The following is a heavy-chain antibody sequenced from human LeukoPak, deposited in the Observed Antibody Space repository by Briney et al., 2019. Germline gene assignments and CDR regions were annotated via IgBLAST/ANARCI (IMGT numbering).Heavy chain of an antibody. V-gene: IGHV1-69*04. Sequence: SVKVSCKASGGAFSTLAISWVRQAPGQGLEWMGRIIPILEVTNYAQRFHGRVSITADKSTSTAYMELSSLRSEDTAVYYCARGGHGLYCDPWGQGTMVTVSA. J-gene: IGHJ5*02. CDR1: GGAFSTLA. CDR2: IIPILEVT. D-gene: IGHD2-15*01. CDR3: ARGGHGLYCDP.